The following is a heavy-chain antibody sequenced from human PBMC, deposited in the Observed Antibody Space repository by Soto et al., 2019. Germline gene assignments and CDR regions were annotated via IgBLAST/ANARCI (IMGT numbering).Heavy chain of an antibody. Sequence: QVQLVESGGGVVQPGRSLRLSCAASGFTFSSYAMHWVRQAPGKGLEWVAVISYDGSNKYYADSVKGRFTISRDNSKNTLYLQMNSLRAEDTAVYYCARSSTTVIHYWYFDLWGRGTLVTVSS. V-gene: IGHV3-30-3*01. D-gene: IGHD4-17*01. CDR1: GFTFSSYA. CDR2: ISYDGSNK. J-gene: IGHJ2*01. CDR3: ARSSTTVIHYWYFDL.